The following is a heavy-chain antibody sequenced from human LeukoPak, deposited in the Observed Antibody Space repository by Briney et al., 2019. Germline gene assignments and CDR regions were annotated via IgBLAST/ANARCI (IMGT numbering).Heavy chain of an antibody. CDR1: GFTFSSYS. V-gene: IGHV3-21*01. J-gene: IGHJ4*02. Sequence: PGGFLRLSCAASGFTFSSYSMNWVRQAPGKGLEWVSSISSSSSYIYYADSVKGRFTISRDNAKNSLYLQMNSLRAEDTAVYYCASPGIAAAGTIHGGSDYWGQGTLVTVSS. CDR3: ASPGIAAAGTIHGGSDY. D-gene: IGHD6-13*01. CDR2: ISSSSSYI.